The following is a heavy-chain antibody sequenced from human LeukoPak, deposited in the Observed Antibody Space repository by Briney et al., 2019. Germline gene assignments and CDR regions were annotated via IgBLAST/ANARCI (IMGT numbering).Heavy chain of an antibody. V-gene: IGHV4-59*11. CDR1: GGSISSHY. CDR3: ATAGSYGYRGGYYFDY. D-gene: IGHD5-18*01. Sequence: SETLSLACTGSGGSISSHYWSWIRQPPGKGLEWIGYIYYSGSTNYNPSLKSRVTISVDTSKNQFSLKLGSVTAADTAVYYCATAGSYGYRGGYYFDYWGQGTLVTVSS. CDR2: IYYSGST. J-gene: IGHJ4*02.